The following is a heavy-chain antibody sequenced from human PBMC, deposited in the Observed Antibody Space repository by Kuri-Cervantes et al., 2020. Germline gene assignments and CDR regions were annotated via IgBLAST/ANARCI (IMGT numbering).Heavy chain of an antibody. Sequence: ASVKVSCKASGYTFTSYGISWVRQAPGQGLEWMGWINPNSGGTNYAQKFQGWVTMTRDTSISTAYMELSRLRSDDTAVYYCARADPDYPYDFWSGYADGGGSYYFDYWGQGTLVTVSS. CDR1: GYTFTSYG. V-gene: IGHV1-2*04. D-gene: IGHD3-3*01. CDR2: INPNSGGT. J-gene: IGHJ4*02. CDR3: ARADPDYPYDFWSGYADGGGSYYFDY.